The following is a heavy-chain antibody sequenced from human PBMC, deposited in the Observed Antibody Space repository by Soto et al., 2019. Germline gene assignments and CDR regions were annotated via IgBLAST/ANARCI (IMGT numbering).Heavy chain of an antibody. CDR2: IIPIFGTA. V-gene: IGHV1-69*13. J-gene: IGHJ5*02. D-gene: IGHD2-2*01. CDR3: ASAYCSSTSCYPFDP. CDR1: GGTFSSYA. Sequence: ASVKVSCKASGGTFSSYAISWVRQAPGQGLEWMGGIIPIFGTANYAQKFQGRVTITADESTSTAYMELSSLRSEDTAVYYCASAYCSSTSCYPFDPWGQGTLVTVSS.